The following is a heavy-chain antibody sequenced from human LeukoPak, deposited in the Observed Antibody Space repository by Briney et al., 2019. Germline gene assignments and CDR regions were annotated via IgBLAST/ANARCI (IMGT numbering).Heavy chain of an antibody. D-gene: IGHD6-13*01. CDR1: GFTFSSYA. J-gene: IGHJ4*02. CDR3: ARVRGTIAAAGAFDY. V-gene: IGHV3-30-3*01. CDR2: ISYDGSNK. Sequence: GRSLRLSCAASGFTFSSYAMHWVRQAPGKGLEWVAVISYDGSNKYYADSVKGRFTISRDNAKNSLYLQMNSLRAEDTAVYYCARVRGTIAAAGAFDYWGQGTLVTVSP.